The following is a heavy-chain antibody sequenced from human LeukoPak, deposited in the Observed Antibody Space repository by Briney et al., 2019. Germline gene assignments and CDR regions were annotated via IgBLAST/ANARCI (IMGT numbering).Heavy chain of an antibody. D-gene: IGHD6-13*01. Sequence: SETLSLTCTVSGGSISSYYWSWIRQPPGKGLEWIGEINHSGSTNYNPSLKSRVTISVDTSKNQFSLKLSSVTAADTAVYYCARRAHHQYSSSWYFRYWGQGTLVTVSS. CDR3: ARRAHHQYSSSWYFRY. CDR1: GGSISSYY. V-gene: IGHV4-34*01. J-gene: IGHJ4*02. CDR2: INHSGST.